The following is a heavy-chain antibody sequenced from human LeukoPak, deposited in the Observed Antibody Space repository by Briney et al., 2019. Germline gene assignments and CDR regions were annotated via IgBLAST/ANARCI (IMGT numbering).Heavy chain of an antibody. CDR1: GGTFSSYA. CDR2: IIPIFGTA. D-gene: IGHD3-10*01. V-gene: IGHV1-69*05. Sequence: ASVKVSCKXSGGTFSSYAISWVPQAPGQGLEWMGRIIPIFGTANYAQKFQGRVTITTDESTSTAYMELSSLRSEDTAVYYCASITMVRGVIIGYPFDYWSQGTLVTVSS. J-gene: IGHJ4*02. CDR3: ASITMVRGVIIGYPFDY.